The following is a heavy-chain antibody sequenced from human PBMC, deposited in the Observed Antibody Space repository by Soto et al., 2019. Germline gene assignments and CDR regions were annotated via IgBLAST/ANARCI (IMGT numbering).Heavy chain of an antibody. J-gene: IGHJ5*02. CDR1: GYTFTSYD. CDR2: MNPNSGNT. D-gene: IGHD3-10*01. V-gene: IGHV1-8*01. CDR3: QRGGPELLWFGELLLFDP. Sequence: ASVKVSCKASGYTFTSYDINWVRQATGQGLEWMGWMNPNSGNTGYAQKFQGRVTMTRNTSISTAYMELSSLKSEDTAVYYCQRGGPELLWFGELLLFDPWGQGTLVTVS.